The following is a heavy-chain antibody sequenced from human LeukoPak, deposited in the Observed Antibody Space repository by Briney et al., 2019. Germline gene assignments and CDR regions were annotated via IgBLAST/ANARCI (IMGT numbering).Heavy chain of an antibody. Sequence: GGSLRLSCAASGFTFSTYAMHWVRQTPGKGLEYVSAISTNGGGTYYANSVKGRFTISRDNSKNTLYLQMGSLRAEDMAVYYCARYCSGVSCYSGYDYWGQGTLVAVSS. CDR3: ARYCSGVSCYSGYDY. CDR2: ISTNGGGT. D-gene: IGHD2-15*01. V-gene: IGHV3-64*01. CDR1: GFTFSTYA. J-gene: IGHJ4*02.